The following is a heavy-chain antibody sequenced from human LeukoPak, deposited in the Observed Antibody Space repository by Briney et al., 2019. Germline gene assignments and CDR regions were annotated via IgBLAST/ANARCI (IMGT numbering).Heavy chain of an antibody. Sequence: GGSLRLSCAASGFTFSNAWMSWVRQAPGKGLEWVGRIKSKTDGGTTDYAAPVKGRFTISRDDSKNTLYLQMISLKTEDTAVYYCTTYDILTGFDAFDIWGQGTMVTVSS. CDR1: GFTFSNAW. CDR2: IKSKTDGGTT. D-gene: IGHD3-9*01. J-gene: IGHJ3*02. CDR3: TTYDILTGFDAFDI. V-gene: IGHV3-15*01.